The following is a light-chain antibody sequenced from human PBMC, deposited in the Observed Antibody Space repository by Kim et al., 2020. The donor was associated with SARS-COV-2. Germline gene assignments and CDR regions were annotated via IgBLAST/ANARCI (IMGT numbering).Light chain of an antibody. CDR1: SGYSNYQ. Sequence: QLVLTQAPSASASLGASVTLTCTLSSGYSNYQVDWYQQRPGKGPRFVMRVGTGGIVGSKGDGIPDRFSVLGSGLNRYLTIKNVQEEDESDFHCGADHGSGGNFVWVFGGGTQLTVL. J-gene: IGLJ3*02. CDR3: GADHGSGGNFVWV. CDR2: VGTGGIVG. V-gene: IGLV9-49*01.